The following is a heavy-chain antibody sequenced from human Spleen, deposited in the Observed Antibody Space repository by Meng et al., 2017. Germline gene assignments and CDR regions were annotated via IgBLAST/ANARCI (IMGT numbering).Heavy chain of an antibody. J-gene: IGHJ4*02. Sequence: QVQLVQSGAEVKKPGASVKVSCKASGYTFTAYYIHWVRQAPGQGLEWMGWIHPSGHPTYAQKFQGRVTMTIDTSTTTASMELRSLRSDDSALYYCVKHSSDWSLDSWGQGTLVTVSS. V-gene: IGHV1-18*04. D-gene: IGHD6-19*01. CDR3: VKHSSDWSLDS. CDR2: IHPSGHP. CDR1: GYTFTAYY.